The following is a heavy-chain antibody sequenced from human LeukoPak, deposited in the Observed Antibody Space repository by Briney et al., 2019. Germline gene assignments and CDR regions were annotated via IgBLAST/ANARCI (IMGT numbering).Heavy chain of an antibody. CDR2: IYYSGST. V-gene: IGHV4-30-4*07. J-gene: IGHJ4*02. CDR1: GGSIRSGGYS. CDR3: ARGGWSSSWPYYFDY. D-gene: IGHD6-13*01. Sequence: SETLSLTCAVSGGSIRSGGYSWSWIRQPPGKGLEWIGYIYYSGSTYYNPSLKSRVTISLDTSKNQFSLKLSSVTAADTAVFFCARGGWSSSWPYYFDYWGQGTLVTVSS.